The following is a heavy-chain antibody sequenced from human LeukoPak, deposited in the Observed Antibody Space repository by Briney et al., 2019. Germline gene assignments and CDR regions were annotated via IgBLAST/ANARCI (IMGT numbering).Heavy chain of an antibody. CDR3: ARAVSSSWEFDY. D-gene: IGHD6-13*01. Sequence: GGSLILSCAASGFTFSSYDMHWVRQAREKGVEWVSAIGTAGDTYYPRSVKGRFTISRENAKNSLYLQMNSLRAGDTAVYYCARAVSSSWEFDYWGQGTLVTVSS. CDR2: IGTAGDT. J-gene: IGHJ4*02. CDR1: GFTFSSYD. V-gene: IGHV3-13*01.